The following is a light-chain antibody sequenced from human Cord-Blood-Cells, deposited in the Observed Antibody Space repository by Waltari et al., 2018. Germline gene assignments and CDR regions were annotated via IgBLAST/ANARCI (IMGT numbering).Light chain of an antibody. CDR3: QSYDSSLSGSV. CDR2: GNS. J-gene: IGLJ3*02. CDR1: SSHIGAGSD. Sequence: QSVLTQPPPPSGPPGKRVTIFCTGSSSHIGAGSDVHWYQQLPRTAPKLLIYGNSNRPSGVPDRFSGSKSGTSASLAITGLQAEDEADYYCQSYDSSLSGSVFGGGTKLTVL. V-gene: IGLV1-40*01.